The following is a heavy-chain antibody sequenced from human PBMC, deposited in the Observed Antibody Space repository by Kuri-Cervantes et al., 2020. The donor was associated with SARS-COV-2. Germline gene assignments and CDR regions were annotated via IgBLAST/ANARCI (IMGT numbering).Heavy chain of an antibody. CDR3: ARDQLSFTIFGVVITYFDY. D-gene: IGHD3-3*01. CDR2: INPSGGGT. V-gene: IGHV1-2*02. CDR1: GYTFTGYY. J-gene: IGHJ4*02. Sequence: ASVKVSCKASGYTFTGYYIHWVRQAPGHGLEWMGWINPSGGGTHYSQKFQDRVTMTRDTSISTAYMELSRLRSDDTAVYYCARDQLSFTIFGVVITYFDYWGQGTLVTVSS.